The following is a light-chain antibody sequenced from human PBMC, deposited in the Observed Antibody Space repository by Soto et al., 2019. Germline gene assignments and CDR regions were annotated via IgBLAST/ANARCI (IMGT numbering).Light chain of an antibody. V-gene: IGKV3-11*01. CDR3: QVRTNWSIA. CDR1: QSVSSY. J-gene: IGKJ5*01. Sequence: EFVLRQSPATLPLSPGERATLSCRASQSVSSYLAWYQQKPGQAPRLLIYDASNRATGIPARFSGTGSGTDFTLTINNLEPEDFAVYYCQVRTNWSIAFGRGTRLENK. CDR2: DAS.